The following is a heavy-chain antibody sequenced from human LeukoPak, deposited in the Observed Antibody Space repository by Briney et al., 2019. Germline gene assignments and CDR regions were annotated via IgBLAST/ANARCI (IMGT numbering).Heavy chain of an antibody. CDR2: ISAYNGNT. CDR1: GYTFTSYR. Sequence: ASVKVSCKASGYTFTSYRISWVRQAPGQGLEWMGWISAYNGNTNYAQKLQGRVTMTTDTSTSTAYMELRSLRSDDTAVYYCARGGRYCSSTSCYRPSYYYYGMDVWGQGTTVTVSS. V-gene: IGHV1-18*01. D-gene: IGHD2-2*02. J-gene: IGHJ6*02. CDR3: ARGGRYCSSTSCYRPSYYYYGMDV.